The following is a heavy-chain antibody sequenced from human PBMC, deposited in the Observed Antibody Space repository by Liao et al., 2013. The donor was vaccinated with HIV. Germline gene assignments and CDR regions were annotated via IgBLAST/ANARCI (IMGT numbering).Heavy chain of an antibody. CDR3: ARYLVGRFDY. Sequence: QVQLQQWGAGLLKPSETLSLTCAVYGESFNYYYYSWIRQSPGKGLEWIAEIKPSGGTNYNPSLKSRVTVSMDTSKNQFSLKLSSVTAADTAVYYCARYLVGRFDYWGQGTLVTVSS. CDR1: GESFNYYY. D-gene: IGHD1-26*01. V-gene: IGHV4-34*02. CDR2: IKPSGGT. J-gene: IGHJ4*02.